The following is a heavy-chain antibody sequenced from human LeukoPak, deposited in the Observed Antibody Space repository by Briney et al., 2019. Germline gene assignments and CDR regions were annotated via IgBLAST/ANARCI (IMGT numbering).Heavy chain of an antibody. D-gene: IGHD6-6*01. Sequence: GSLRLSCEASGFSFTNTWMSWVRQAPGKGLEWVGRVKSKADDGTTDYAAPVQGRFTISRDDSKNTLSLQMNSLKTEDTAVYYCTRTPSIVVRAVAYYYGMDVWGQGTTVTVSS. V-gene: IGHV3-15*01. CDR3: TRTPSIVVRAVAYYYGMDV. CDR1: GFSFTNTW. J-gene: IGHJ6*02. CDR2: VKSKADDGTT.